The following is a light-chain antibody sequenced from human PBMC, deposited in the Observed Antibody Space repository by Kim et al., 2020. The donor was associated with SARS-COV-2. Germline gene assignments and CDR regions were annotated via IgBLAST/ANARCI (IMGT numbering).Light chain of an antibody. CDR2: DVS. Sequence: QSVLTQPASVSGSPGQSITISCTGTSSDVGGYNYVSWYQQHPGKAPKLMIYDVSNRPSGVSNRFSGSKSGNTASLTISGLQAEDEADYYYSSYTSSSTRVFGTGTKVTFL. J-gene: IGLJ1*01. V-gene: IGLV2-14*03. CDR1: SSDVGGYNY. CDR3: SSYTSSSTRV.